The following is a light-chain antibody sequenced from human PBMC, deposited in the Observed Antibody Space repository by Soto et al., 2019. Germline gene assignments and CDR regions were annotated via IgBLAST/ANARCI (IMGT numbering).Light chain of an antibody. J-gene: IGKJ4*01. CDR3: QQYGSSPPLT. Sequence: EIVLTQSPGTLSLSPGERATLSCSASQSVSSSYLAWYRQKPGQAPRLLIYGASSRATGIPDRFSGSGSWTDCTLTISRLEPEDFAVYYCQQYGSSPPLTFGGGTKVEIK. V-gene: IGKV3-20*01. CDR2: GAS. CDR1: QSVSSSY.